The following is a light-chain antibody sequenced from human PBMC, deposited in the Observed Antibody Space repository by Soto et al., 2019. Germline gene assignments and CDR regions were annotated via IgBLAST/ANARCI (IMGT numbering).Light chain of an antibody. CDR1: QSISSW. CDR3: QQYNSYSRE. J-gene: IGKJ1*01. CDR2: DAS. Sequence: DIQMTQSPSTLSASVGDRVTITCRASQSISSWLAWYQQKPGKAPKLLIYDASSLESGVPSRFSGSGSETEFTLTISSLQPDDFATYYCQQYNSYSREFGQGTKVEIK. V-gene: IGKV1-5*01.